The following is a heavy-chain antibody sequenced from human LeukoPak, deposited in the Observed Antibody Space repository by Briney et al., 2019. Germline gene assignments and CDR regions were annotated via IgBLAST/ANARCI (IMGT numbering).Heavy chain of an antibody. V-gene: IGHV1-18*01. D-gene: IGHD6-19*01. J-gene: IGHJ1*01. Sequence: ASVKVSCKASDYTFTNYGITWVRQTPGQGLEWMGWISPYNGNTNYAQKFQGRVTMTADTSTSTAYMELRSLRSDDTAVYYCARGMGQWLLPGYFQHWGQGTLVTVSS. CDR3: ARGMGQWLLPGYFQH. CDR2: ISPYNGNT. CDR1: DYTFTNYG.